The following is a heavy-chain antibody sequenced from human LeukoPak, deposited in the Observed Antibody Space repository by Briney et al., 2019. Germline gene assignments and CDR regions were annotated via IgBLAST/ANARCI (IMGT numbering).Heavy chain of an antibody. D-gene: IGHD4-11*01. CDR3: ARSGSYYRAFNYYYYMDV. CDR2: IYTRGST. CDR1: DDSISDYY. V-gene: IGHV4-4*07. J-gene: IGHJ6*03. Sequence: SETLSLTCTVSDDSISDYYRGWIRQPAGKGLEWIGRIYTRGSTNYNPSLKSRVTISVDTSKNQFSLKLSSVTAADTAVYYCARSGSYYRAFNYYYYMDVWGKRTTVTVSS.